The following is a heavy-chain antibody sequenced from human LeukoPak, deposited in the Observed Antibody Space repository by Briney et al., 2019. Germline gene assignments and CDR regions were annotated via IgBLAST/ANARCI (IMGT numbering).Heavy chain of an antibody. CDR3: ARGSSYDILTGYYYFDY. CDR2: IIPIFGTA. Sequence: ASVKVSCKASGYTFTSYGICWVRQAPGQGLEWMGGIIPIFGTANYAQKLQGRVTITADESTSTAYMELSSLRSEDTAVYYCARGSSYDILTGYYYFDYWGQGTLVTVSS. D-gene: IGHD3-9*01. V-gene: IGHV1-69*13. J-gene: IGHJ4*02. CDR1: GYTFTSYG.